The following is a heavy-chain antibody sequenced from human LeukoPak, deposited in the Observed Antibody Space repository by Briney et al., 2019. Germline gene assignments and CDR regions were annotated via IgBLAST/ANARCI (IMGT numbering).Heavy chain of an antibody. Sequence: ASVKVSCKASGYTFTSYYMHWVRQAPGQGLEWMGIISPSGGSTSYAQKFQGRVTMTRDMSTSTVYMELSSLRSEDTAVYYCARAGWDYYGSGSYFDYWGQGTLVTVSS. D-gene: IGHD3-10*01. CDR2: ISPSGGST. J-gene: IGHJ4*02. CDR3: ARAGWDYYGSGSYFDY. CDR1: GYTFTSYY. V-gene: IGHV1-46*01.